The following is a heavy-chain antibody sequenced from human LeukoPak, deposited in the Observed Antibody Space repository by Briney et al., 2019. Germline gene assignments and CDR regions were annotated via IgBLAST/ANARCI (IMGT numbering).Heavy chain of an antibody. Sequence: GASVKVSCKASGYTFPNYGINWVRQAPGQGLEWLGWISGYNGNTNYAQRLHSRVTMTTDTSTSTAYMELRSLRSDDTAVYYCARDEIYSSSSGVFDYWGQGTLVTVSS. D-gene: IGHD6-6*01. V-gene: IGHV1-18*01. J-gene: IGHJ4*02. CDR3: ARDEIYSSSSGVFDY. CDR1: GYTFPNYG. CDR2: ISGYNGNT.